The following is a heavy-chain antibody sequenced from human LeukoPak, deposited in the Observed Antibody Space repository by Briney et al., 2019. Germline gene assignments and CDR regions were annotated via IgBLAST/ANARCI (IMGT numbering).Heavy chain of an antibody. Sequence: GGSLRLSCAASGFTFSSYSMNWVRQAPGKGPEWVSSISSSSSYIYYADSVQGRFTISRDNAKNSLYLQMNSLRAEDTAVYYCARVSSSSWYLIDPWGQGTLVTVSS. D-gene: IGHD6-13*01. CDR3: ARVSSSSWYLIDP. J-gene: IGHJ5*02. V-gene: IGHV3-21*01. CDR1: GFTFSSYS. CDR2: ISSSSSYI.